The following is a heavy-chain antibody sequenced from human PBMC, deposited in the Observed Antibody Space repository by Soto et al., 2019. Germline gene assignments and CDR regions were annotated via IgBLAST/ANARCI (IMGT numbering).Heavy chain of an antibody. D-gene: IGHD6-13*01. CDR1: GGSFSGYY. Sequence: SETLSLTCGVYGGSFSGYYWSWIRQPPGKGLEWIGEINHSGSTNYNPSLKSRVTISVDTSKNQFSLKLSSVTAADTAVYYCARGTRLAAAGTWLSDYYYGMDVWGQGTTVTVSS. V-gene: IGHV4-34*01. CDR3: ARGTRLAAAGTWLSDYYYGMDV. CDR2: INHSGST. J-gene: IGHJ6*02.